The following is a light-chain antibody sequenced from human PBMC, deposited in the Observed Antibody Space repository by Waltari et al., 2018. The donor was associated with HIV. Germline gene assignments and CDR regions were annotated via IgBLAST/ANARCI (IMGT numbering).Light chain of an antibody. CDR1: QTISGW. J-gene: IGKJ2*01. CDR2: QAS. V-gene: IGKV1-5*03. CDR3: QQYKSYPYT. Sequence: DTKMTQSPPALSASGGDRVTITCRASQTISGWLVWYQQKPGKAPKLLIYQASTLDTGVPSRFSGSRSGTEFTLTISSLQPDDFATYYCQQYKSYPYTFGQGTKLEIK.